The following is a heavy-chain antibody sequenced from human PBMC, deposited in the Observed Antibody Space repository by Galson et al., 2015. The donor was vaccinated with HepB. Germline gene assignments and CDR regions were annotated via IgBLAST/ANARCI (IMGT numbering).Heavy chain of an antibody. V-gene: IGHV1-69*13. D-gene: IGHD6-19*01. J-gene: IGHJ6*02. CDR3: ARASSYSSGWLPNYYGMDV. Sequence: SVKVSCKASGGTFSSYAISWVRQAPGQGLEWMGGIIPIFGTASYAQKFQGRVTITADESTSTAYMELSSLRSEDTAVYYCARASSYSSGWLPNYYGMDVWGQGTTVTVSS. CDR1: GGTFSSYA. CDR2: IIPIFGTA.